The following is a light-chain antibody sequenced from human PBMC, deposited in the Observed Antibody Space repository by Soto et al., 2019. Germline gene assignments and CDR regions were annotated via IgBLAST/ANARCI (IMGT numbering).Light chain of an antibody. CDR1: QTISSW. V-gene: IGKV1-5*03. CDR3: QQFSTDSPA. Sequence: DIQMTQSPSTLSAPVGDRVTITCRASQTISSWLAWYQQKPGKSPNLLIYKASSLESGVPSRFSGSGSGTEFTLTISSLQPDDFATYYCQQFSTDSPAFGQGTKVDIK. CDR2: KAS. J-gene: IGKJ1*01.